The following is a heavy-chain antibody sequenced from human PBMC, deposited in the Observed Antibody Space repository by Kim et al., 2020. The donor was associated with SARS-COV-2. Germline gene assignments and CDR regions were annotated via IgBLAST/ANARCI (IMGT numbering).Heavy chain of an antibody. CDR3: SRGVYYYGSGSYAYNWFDP. D-gene: IGHD3-10*01. J-gene: IGHJ5*02. Sequence: SETLSLTCAVYGGSFSGYYWSWIRQPPGKGLEWIGEINHSGSTNYNPSLKSRVTISVDTSKNQFSLKLSPAPAADTAVYYCSRGVYYYGSGSYAYNWFDPWGRATLVGVS. CDR2: INHSGST. V-gene: IGHV4-34*01. CDR1: GGSFSGYY.